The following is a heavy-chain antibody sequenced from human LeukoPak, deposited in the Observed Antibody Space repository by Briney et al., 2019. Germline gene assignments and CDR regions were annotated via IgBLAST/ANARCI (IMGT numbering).Heavy chain of an antibody. V-gene: IGHV3-7*01. CDR2: IKRDGSEM. D-gene: IGHD3-10*01. CDR1: GFTFSTYW. J-gene: IGHJ4*02. Sequence: PGGSLRLSCAASGFTFSTYWMSWVRQAPGKGLEWVANIKRDGSEMNYVDSVKGRFSVSRDNARNSLYLQMNTLRAEDTAVYYCVREGQLIWFGESLDSRGQGTLVTVSS. CDR3: VREGQLIWFGESLDS.